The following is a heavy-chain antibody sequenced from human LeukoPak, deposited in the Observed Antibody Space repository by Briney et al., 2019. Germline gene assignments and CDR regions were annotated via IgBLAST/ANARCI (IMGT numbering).Heavy chain of an antibody. CDR1: GFTFSSYG. V-gene: IGHV3-30*18. D-gene: IGHD4-23*01. CDR3: ANLYGGNSDC. Sequence: PGGSLRLSCAASGFTFSSYGMHWVRQAPGKGLEWVAVISYDGSNKYYADSVKGRFTISRDNSKNTLYLQMNSLRAEDTAVYCCANLYGGNSDCWGQGTLVTVSS. J-gene: IGHJ4*02. CDR2: ISYDGSNK.